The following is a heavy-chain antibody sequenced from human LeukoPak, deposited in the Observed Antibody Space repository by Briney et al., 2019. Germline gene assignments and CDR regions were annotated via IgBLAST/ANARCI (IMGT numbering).Heavy chain of an antibody. Sequence: PGGSLRLSCAASGFTSSNACMSWVRQAPGKGLEWVGHIKSKTDGGTTDFAAPVKGRFTISRDDSENTLFLQMNSLKTEDTAVYYCTTGTWIQLWLPDYWGQGTLVTVSS. CDR3: TTGTWIQLWLPDY. V-gene: IGHV3-15*01. CDR2: IKSKTDGGTT. CDR1: GFTSSNAC. D-gene: IGHD5-18*01. J-gene: IGHJ4*02.